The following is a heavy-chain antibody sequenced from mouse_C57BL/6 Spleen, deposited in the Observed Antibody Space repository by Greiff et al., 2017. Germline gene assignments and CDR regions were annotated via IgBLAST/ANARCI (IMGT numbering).Heavy chain of an antibody. V-gene: IGHV3-6*01. CDR2: ISYDGSN. CDR1: GYSITSGYY. Sequence: EVHLVESGPGLVKPSQSLSLTCSVTGYSITSGYYWNWIRQFPGNKLEWMGYISYDGSNNYNPSLKNRISITRDTSKNQFFLKLNSVTTEDTATYYCARERGTGPFAYWGQGTLVTVSA. D-gene: IGHD4-1*01. J-gene: IGHJ3*01. CDR3: ARERGTGPFAY.